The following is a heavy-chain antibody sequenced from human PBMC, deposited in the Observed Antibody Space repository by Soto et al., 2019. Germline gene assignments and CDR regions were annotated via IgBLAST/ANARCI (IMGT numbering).Heavy chain of an antibody. CDR3: ARDSVGTGWFDP. Sequence: QVQLQESGTGLVKPSETLSLNCSVYGGSFSSHYWSWIRQPPGKGLEWIGEINASGRPTYNPSLTSRITISVDTSKNQFSLNLTSVTAAATAVYYCARDSVGTGWFDPWGQGTLVTVSS. CDR1: GGSFSSHY. J-gene: IGHJ5*02. V-gene: IGHV4-34*10. CDR2: INASGRP. D-gene: IGHD3-10*01.